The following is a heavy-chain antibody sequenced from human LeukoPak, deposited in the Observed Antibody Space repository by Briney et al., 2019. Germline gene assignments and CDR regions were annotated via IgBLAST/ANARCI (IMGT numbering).Heavy chain of an antibody. CDR3: AKGDYGDYVSPDY. V-gene: IGHV3-9*01. Sequence: GGSLRLSCAASGFTFDDYAMHWVRQAPGKGLEWVSGISWNSGSIGYADSVKGRFTISRDNAKNSLYLQMNSLRADDTALYYCAKGDYGDYVSPDYWGQGTLVTVSS. CDR1: GFTFDDYA. D-gene: IGHD4-17*01. J-gene: IGHJ4*02. CDR2: ISWNSGSI.